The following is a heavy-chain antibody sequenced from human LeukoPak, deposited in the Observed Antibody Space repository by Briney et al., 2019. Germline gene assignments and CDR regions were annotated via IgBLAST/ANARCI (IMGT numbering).Heavy chain of an antibody. J-gene: IGHJ4*02. V-gene: IGHV3-23*01. Sequence: PGGSLRLSCAASGSTFSSYAMSWVRQAPGKGLEWVSAISASGDFTYYADSVKGRFTISRDFFRNTLYLQMNSLRAEDTAVYYCAKSPKVGPTGVFDDWGQGTLVAVAS. D-gene: IGHD1-26*01. CDR1: GSTFSSYA. CDR2: ISASGDFT. CDR3: AKSPKVGPTGVFDD.